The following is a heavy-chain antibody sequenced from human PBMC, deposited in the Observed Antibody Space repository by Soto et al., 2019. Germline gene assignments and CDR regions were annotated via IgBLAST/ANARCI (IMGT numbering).Heavy chain of an antibody. CDR1: GDTFSFYS. V-gene: IGHV1-69*04. D-gene: IGHD3-10*01. CDR2: VNPILSMS. J-gene: IGHJ4*02. Sequence: QVQLVQSGAEVKRPGSSVKVSCKSSGDTFSFYSINWVRQAPGLGLEWMGRVNPILSMSNYAQRFQGRVTMTADKSTSTAYMELGGLRSEDTAMYYCATSYGSGYRAFDYWGQGALVTGSS. CDR3: ATSYGSGYRAFDY.